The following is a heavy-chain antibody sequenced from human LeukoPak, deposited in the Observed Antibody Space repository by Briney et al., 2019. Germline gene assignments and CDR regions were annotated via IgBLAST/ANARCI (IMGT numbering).Heavy chain of an antibody. V-gene: IGHV1-18*01. J-gene: IGHJ4*02. CDR2: ISAYNGNT. Sequence: ASVKVSCKASGYTFTSYGISWLRQAPGQGLEWMGLISAYNGNTNYAQKLQGRVTMTTDTSTSTACMELRSLRSDDPAVYYCARDPGRERGDYWGQGTLVTVSS. CDR3: ARDPGRERGDY. CDR1: GYTFTSYG.